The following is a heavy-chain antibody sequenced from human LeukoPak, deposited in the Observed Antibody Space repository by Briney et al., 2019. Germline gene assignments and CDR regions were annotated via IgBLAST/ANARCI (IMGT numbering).Heavy chain of an antibody. Sequence: ASVKVSCKVPGYTLSELSMHWVRQAPGKGLEWMGGFDPEDGETIYAQKFQGRVTMTEGTSTDTTYMELSSLRSEDTAVYYCATTRIMITFGGLSYGMDVWGQGTTVTVPS. CDR3: ATTRIMITFGGLSYGMDV. CDR1: GYTLSELS. J-gene: IGHJ6*02. D-gene: IGHD3-16*01. V-gene: IGHV1-24*01. CDR2: FDPEDGET.